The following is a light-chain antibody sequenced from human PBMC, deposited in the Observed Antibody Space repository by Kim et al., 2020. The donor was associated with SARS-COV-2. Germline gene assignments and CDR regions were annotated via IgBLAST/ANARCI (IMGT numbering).Light chain of an antibody. Sequence: QSCTISCTGTSSDVGGYNYVSWYQQHPGKAPKLMVFDVNNRPSGVSNRFSGSKSGNTASLTISGLQAEDEADYYCSSYASSSTLVVFGGGTKLTVL. J-gene: IGLJ2*01. CDR2: DVN. CDR1: SSDVGGYNY. CDR3: SSYASSSTLVV. V-gene: IGLV2-14*03.